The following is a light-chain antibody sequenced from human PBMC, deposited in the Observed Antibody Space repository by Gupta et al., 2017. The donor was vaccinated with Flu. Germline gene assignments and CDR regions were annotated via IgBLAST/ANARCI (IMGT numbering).Light chain of an antibody. CDR1: HCRGDSDGKNV. CDR2: MAS. V-gene: IGKV2-30*01. Sequence: VAVGKPASIYCRASHCRGDSDGKNVLYWFQQRPGQSPRRLIYMASHRDYGVPDSFSGSGSGTDFTLKISSGEADDVGVYYCRQREHCPWAFGQGTKVEIK. J-gene: IGKJ1*01. CDR3: RQREHCPWA.